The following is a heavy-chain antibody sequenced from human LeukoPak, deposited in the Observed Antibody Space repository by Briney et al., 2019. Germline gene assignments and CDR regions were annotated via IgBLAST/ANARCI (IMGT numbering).Heavy chain of an antibody. CDR1: GYTFTSYA. CDR3: ARVGFRGELLWFGELFSELDY. D-gene: IGHD3-10*01. Sequence: ASVKVSCKASGYTFTSYAMHWVRQAPGQRLEWMGWINAGNGNTKYSQKFQGRVTITRDTSASTAYMELSSLRSEDTAVYYCARVGFRGELLWFGELFSELDYWGQGTLVTVSS. CDR2: INAGNGNT. J-gene: IGHJ4*02. V-gene: IGHV1-3*01.